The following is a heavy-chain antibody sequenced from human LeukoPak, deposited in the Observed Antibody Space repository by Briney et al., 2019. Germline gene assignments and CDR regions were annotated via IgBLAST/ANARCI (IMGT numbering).Heavy chain of an antibody. Sequence: TXXVXGGSISSYYWSWIRQPPGKGLEWIGYIYYSGSTNYNPSLKSRVTISVDTSKNQFSLKLSSVTAADTAGEYWXXGXXAXXGXRYFDYWGQGTLVTVSS. CDR2: IYYSGST. J-gene: IGHJ4*02. CDR1: GGSISSYY. CDR3: XXGXXAXXGXRYFDY. V-gene: IGHV4-59*01.